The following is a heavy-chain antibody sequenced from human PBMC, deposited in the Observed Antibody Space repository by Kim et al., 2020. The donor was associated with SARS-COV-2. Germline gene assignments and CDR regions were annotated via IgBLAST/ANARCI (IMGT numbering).Heavy chain of an antibody. Sequence: SETLSLTCTVSGGSISSSSYYWGWIRQPPGKGLEWIGSIYYSGSTYYNPSLKSRDTISVDTSKNQFSLKLSSVTAADTAVYYCARGSPMVRGVMDGMDVWGQGTTVTVSS. CDR1: GGSISSSSYY. J-gene: IGHJ6*02. D-gene: IGHD3-10*01. V-gene: IGHV4-39*01. CDR3: ARGSPMVRGVMDGMDV. CDR2: IYYSGST.